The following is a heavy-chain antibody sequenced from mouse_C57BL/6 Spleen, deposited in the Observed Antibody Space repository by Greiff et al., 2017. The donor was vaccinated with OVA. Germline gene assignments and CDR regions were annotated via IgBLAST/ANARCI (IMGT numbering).Heavy chain of an antibody. V-gene: IGHV1-52*01. Sequence: QVQLKQPGAELVRPGSSVKLSCKASGYTFTSYWMHWVKQRPIQGLEWIGNIDPSDSETHYNQKFKDKATLTVDKSSSTAYMQLSSLTSEDSAVYYCARGPWGTWFAYWGQGTLVTVSA. J-gene: IGHJ3*01. CDR3: ARGPWGTWFAY. CDR1: GYTFTSYW. CDR2: IDPSDSET. D-gene: IGHD4-1*01.